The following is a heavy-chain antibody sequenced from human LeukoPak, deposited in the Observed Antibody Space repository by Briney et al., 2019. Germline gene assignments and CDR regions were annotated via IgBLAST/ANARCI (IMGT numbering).Heavy chain of an antibody. CDR1: GGSISSGGYY. CDR2: IYYSGST. CDR3: ARDPVSPDAFGI. J-gene: IGHJ3*02. V-gene: IGHV4-31*03. Sequence: SETLSLTCTVSGGSISSGGYYWSWIRQHPGKGLEWIGYIYYSGSTYYNPSLKSRVTISVDTSKNQFSLKLSSVTAADTAVYYCARDPVSPDAFGIWGQGTMVTVSS. D-gene: IGHD1-14*01.